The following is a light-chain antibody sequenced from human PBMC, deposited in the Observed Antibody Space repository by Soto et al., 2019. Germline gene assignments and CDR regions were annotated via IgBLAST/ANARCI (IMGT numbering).Light chain of an antibody. CDR3: SSYTSSRPLV. CDR2: DVS. Sequence: QSALTQPASVSGSPGQSITISCTGTSSDVGGYNYVSWYQQHPGKAPKLMIYDVSNRPSGVSNRFSGSKSGNTASLTSSGLQAEDEADYYCSSYTSSRPLVFGGGTKLTVL. J-gene: IGLJ2*01. CDR1: SSDVGGYNY. V-gene: IGLV2-14*01.